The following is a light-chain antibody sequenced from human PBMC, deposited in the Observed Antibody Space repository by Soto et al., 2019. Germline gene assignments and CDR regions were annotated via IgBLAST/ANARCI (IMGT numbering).Light chain of an antibody. CDR2: END. Sequence: QSVLTQPPSVSAAPGQKVTISCTGSNSNIGKNYVSWYQQLPGTAPKLLIYENDKRPSGIPDRFSGSKSGTSATLGITGLQTGDEADYYCGTWDSSSVFGGGTKVTVL. V-gene: IGLV1-51*02. CDR1: NSNIGKNY. CDR3: GTWDSSSV. J-gene: IGLJ3*02.